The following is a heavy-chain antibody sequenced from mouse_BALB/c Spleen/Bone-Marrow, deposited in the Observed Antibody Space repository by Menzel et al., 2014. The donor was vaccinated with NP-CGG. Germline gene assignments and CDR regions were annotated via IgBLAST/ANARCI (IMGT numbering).Heavy chain of an antibody. V-gene: IGHV1-80*01. CDR3: ASAAAWFAY. J-gene: IGHJ3*01. CDR1: GYAFSSYW. Sequence: LVESGAELVRPGSSVKISCKASGYAFSSYWMNWVKQRPGQGLEWIGQIYPGDGDTNYNGKFKGKATLTADKSSSTAYMQLSSLTPEDSAVYFCASAAAWFAYWGQGTLVTVSA. CDR2: IYPGDGDT.